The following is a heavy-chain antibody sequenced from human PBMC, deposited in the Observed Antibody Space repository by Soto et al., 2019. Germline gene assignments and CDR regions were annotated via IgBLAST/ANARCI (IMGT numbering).Heavy chain of an antibody. CDR1: GGSFSGYY. D-gene: IGHD7-27*01. J-gene: IGHJ4*02. Sequence: QVQLQQWGAGLLKPSETLSLTCAVYGGSFSGYYWNWIRQPPGKGLEWIGEINHSGSTNYNPSLKRRVTISVDTSKDQCSLKLSSVTAADTAVYYCARGWGTICDYWGQGTQVTVSS. V-gene: IGHV4-34*01. CDR3: ARGWGTICDY. CDR2: INHSGST.